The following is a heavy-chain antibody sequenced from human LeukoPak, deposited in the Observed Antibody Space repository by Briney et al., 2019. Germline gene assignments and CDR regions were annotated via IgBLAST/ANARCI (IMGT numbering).Heavy chain of an antibody. CDR2: INPNSGGT. CDR1: GYTFTGYY. V-gene: IGHV1-2*02. CDR3: ARGGIAVAGLYYGMDV. J-gene: IGHJ6*02. D-gene: IGHD6-19*01. Sequence: ASVKVSCKASGYTFTGYYMLWVRQAPGQGLEWMGWINPNSGGTNYAQKFQGRVTMTRDTSISTAYMELSRLRSDDTAVYYCARGGIAVAGLYYGMDVWGQGTTVTVSS.